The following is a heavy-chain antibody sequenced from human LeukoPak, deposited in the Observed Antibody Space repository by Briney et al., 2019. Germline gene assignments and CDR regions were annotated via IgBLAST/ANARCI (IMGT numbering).Heavy chain of an antibody. J-gene: IGHJ4*02. CDR1: GFTFSRHW. CDR2: IKEDGSEK. D-gene: IGHD6-13*01. V-gene: IGHV3-7*01. Sequence: GGSLRLSCAASGFTFSRHWMRWVRQAPGKGLEWVANIKEDGSEKYLDSMKGRFTISRDNARNSLYLQMNSLRAEDTAVYYCAREVHAAVTDFDYWGQGTLVTVSS. CDR3: AREVHAAVTDFDY.